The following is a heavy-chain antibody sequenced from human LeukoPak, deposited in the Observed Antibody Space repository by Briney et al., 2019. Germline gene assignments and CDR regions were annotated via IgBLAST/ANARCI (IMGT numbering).Heavy chain of an antibody. Sequence: SETLSLTCAVYGGSFSGYYRSWIRQPPGKGLEWIGEINHSGSTNYNPSLKSRVTISVDTPKNQFSLKLSPVTAADTAVYYCARCPGSWSGYDAFDIWGQGTMVTVSS. J-gene: IGHJ3*02. D-gene: IGHD6-13*01. CDR1: GGSFSGYY. CDR2: INHSGST. V-gene: IGHV4-34*01. CDR3: ARCPGSWSGYDAFDI.